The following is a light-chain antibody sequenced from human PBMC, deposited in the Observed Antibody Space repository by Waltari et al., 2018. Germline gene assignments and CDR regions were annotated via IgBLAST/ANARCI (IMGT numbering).Light chain of an antibody. CDR2: DDT. CDR1: NIGSKT. V-gene: IGLV3-21*02. Sequence: SYVLTQPPSVSVAPGQTATITVVESNIGSKTMNWYRQKQGQAPLVVVYDDTFRPSGIPERFSGSNSGRTATLTISRVEAGDEADYYCQVWDSSSKYVFGTGTKVTVL. J-gene: IGLJ1*01. CDR3: QVWDSSSKYV.